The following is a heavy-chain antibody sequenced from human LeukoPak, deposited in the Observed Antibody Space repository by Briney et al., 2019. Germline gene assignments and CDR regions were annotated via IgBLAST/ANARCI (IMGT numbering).Heavy chain of an antibody. CDR1: GGSISSSNW. CDR3: ARENMVRGVQGVDY. V-gene: IGHV4-4*02. Sequence: SETLSLTCAVSGGSISSSNWWSWVRQPPGKGLEWIGEIYHSGSTNYNPSLKSRVTISVDTSKNQFSLKLSSVTAADTAVYYCARENMVRGVQGVDYWGQGTLVTVSS. J-gene: IGHJ4*02. CDR2: IYHSGST. D-gene: IGHD3-10*01.